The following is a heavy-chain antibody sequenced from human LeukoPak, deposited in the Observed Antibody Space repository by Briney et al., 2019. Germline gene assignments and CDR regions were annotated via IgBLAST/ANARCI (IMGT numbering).Heavy chain of an antibody. CDR1: GASISSYY. CDR2: IHYSGST. V-gene: IGHV4-59*08. D-gene: IGHD2-15*01. CDR3: ARQCTAGSCNGFDI. J-gene: IGHJ3*02. Sequence: GTLSLTCTVSGASISSYYWSWIRQPPGKGLEWIGYIHYSGSTNYNASLESRVRISVDMSNNQVYLNLSSVTSADTAVYYCARQCTAGSCNGFDIWGQGTMVTVSS.